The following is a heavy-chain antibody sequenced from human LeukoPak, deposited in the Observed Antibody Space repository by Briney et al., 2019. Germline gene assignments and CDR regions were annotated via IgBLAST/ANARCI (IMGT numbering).Heavy chain of an antibody. CDR2: IYNSGST. D-gene: IGHD1-7*01. V-gene: IGHV4-61*02. CDR3: AGVIGNYDGRLDY. Sequence: SETLSLTCTVSGASTSSGLYYWNWFRQPAGKGLEYIGRIYNSGSTNYNPSLKSRFTISLDTSKNRFSLKLSSVTAADTAMYYCAGVIGNYDGRLDYWGQGTLVTVSS. J-gene: IGHJ4*02. CDR1: GASTSSGLYY.